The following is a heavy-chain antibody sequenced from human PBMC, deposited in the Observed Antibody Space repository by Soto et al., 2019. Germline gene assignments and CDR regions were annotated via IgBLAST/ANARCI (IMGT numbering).Heavy chain of an antibody. CDR2: ISPHNGNA. J-gene: IGHJ4*01. D-gene: IGHD6-19*01. Sequence: ASVKVSCKTSGYPFTSNLLSWVRRAPGQGLEWMGWISPHNGNAKYAQKFQDRVTMTADTAASTVYMELRSLRSDDSAVFYCARDHCGWYDFWG. CDR3: ARDHCGWYDF. V-gene: IGHV1-18*01. CDR1: GYPFTSNL.